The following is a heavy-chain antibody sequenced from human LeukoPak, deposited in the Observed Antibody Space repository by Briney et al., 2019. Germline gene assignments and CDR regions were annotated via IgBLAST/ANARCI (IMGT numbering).Heavy chain of an antibody. D-gene: IGHD3-9*01. V-gene: IGHV3-30*18. CDR3: AKDYGILTGYPLYYFDH. CDR2: ISYDGSNK. J-gene: IGHJ4*02. Sequence: PGGSLRLSCAASGFTFSSYGMHWVRQAPGKGLEWVAVISYDGSNKYYADSVKGRFTISRDNSKNTLYLQMNSLRAEDTAVYYCAKDYGILTGYPLYYFDHWGQGTLVTVSS. CDR1: GFTFSSYG.